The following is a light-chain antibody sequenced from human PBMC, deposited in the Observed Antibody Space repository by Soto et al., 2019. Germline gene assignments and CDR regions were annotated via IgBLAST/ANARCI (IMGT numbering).Light chain of an antibody. V-gene: IGLV2-14*03. CDR1: IRDVGGYNF. CDR2: DVR. J-gene: IGLJ1*01. Sequence: QSALTQPASVSGSPGQSITISCTGTIRDVGGYNFVSWYQQYPGKAPKLMICDVRNRPSGVSNRFSGSKSGNTASLTISGLPAEDEADYYCSSFTGSNYVFGTGTKVTVL. CDR3: SSFTGSNYV.